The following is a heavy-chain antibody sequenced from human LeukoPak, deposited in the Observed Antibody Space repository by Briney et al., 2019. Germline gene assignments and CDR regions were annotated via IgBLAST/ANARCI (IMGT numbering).Heavy chain of an antibody. CDR3: ARWSSGGVASYDAFDI. J-gene: IGHJ3*02. V-gene: IGHV4-34*01. D-gene: IGHD2-8*02. CDR2: INHSGST. CDR1: GGSFSGYY. Sequence: SETLSLTCAVYGGSFSGYYWSWIRQPPGKGLEWIGEINHSGSTNYNPSLKSRVTMSVDTSKNQFSLKLSSVTAADTAVYYCARWSSGGVASYDAFDIWGQGTMVTVSS.